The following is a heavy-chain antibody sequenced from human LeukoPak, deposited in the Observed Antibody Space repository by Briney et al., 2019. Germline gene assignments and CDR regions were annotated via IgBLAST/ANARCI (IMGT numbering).Heavy chain of an antibody. V-gene: IGHV1-46*01. J-gene: IGHJ4*02. Sequence: ASVKVSCKASGYTFTSYYMHWVRQAPGQGLEWMGIINPSGGSTSYAQKFQGRVTMTRDTSTSTVYMELSRLRSDDTAVYYCARKGSKRVFDYWGQGTLVTVSS. CDR3: ARKGSKRVFDY. CDR2: INPSGGST. CDR1: GYTFTSYY. D-gene: IGHD2-2*01.